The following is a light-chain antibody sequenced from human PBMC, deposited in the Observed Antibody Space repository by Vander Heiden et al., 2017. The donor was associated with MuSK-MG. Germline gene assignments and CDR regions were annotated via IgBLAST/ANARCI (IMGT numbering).Light chain of an antibody. CDR1: QGISSY. V-gene: IGKV1-9*01. J-gene: IGKJ3*01. Sequence: IQLTQSPSSLSASVGDRVTIPCRASQGISSYLAWYQQKPGKAPKLLIYAASTLQSGVPSRFSGSGSGTDFTLTISSLQPEDFATYYCQQLNSYPLAFGHGTKVDIK. CDR2: AAS. CDR3: QQLNSYPLA.